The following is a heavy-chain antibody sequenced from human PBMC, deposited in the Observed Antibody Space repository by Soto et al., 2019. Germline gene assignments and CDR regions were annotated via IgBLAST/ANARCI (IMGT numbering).Heavy chain of an antibody. V-gene: IGHV2-26*01. Sequence: QVTLKESGPVLVKPTETLTLTCTVSGCSLSNARMGVSWIRQPPGKALEGLAHIFSNDEKSYSTSLKSRLTISKDTSKSQVVLTMSNMDPVDTATYYCTRHTRLYSSDFDIWGQGTMVTVSS. J-gene: IGHJ3*02. CDR3: TRHTRLYSSDFDI. CDR2: IFSNDEK. CDR1: GCSLSNARMG. D-gene: IGHD6-25*01.